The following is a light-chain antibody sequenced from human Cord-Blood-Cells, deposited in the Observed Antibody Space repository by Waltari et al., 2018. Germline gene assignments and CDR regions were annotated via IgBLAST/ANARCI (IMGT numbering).Light chain of an antibody. CDR3: CSYAGSSTFHVV. V-gene: IGLV2-23*03. Sequence: QSALTQPASVSGSPRQSITISCTGTRSDVGSYNLASWYQQHPGKAPKLMIYEGSKRPSGVSNRFSGSKSGNSASLTISGLQAEDEADYYCCSYAGSSTFHVVFGGGTKLTVL. CDR2: EGS. J-gene: IGLJ2*01. CDR1: RSDVGSYNL.